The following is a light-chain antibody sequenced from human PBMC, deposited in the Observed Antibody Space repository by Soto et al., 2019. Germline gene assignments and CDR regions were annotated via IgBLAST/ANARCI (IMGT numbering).Light chain of an antibody. CDR3: QHYDHLPPFT. CDR2: GAS. V-gene: IGKV1-33*01. J-gene: IGKJ3*01. Sequence: DIQMTQSPSSLSASVGDRVTITCQASQDIRKYLSWYQQKPGKAPKLLIYGASYLETGVPSRFSGSGYGTAFTFTISSLQPEDIATYYCQHYDHLPPFTFGPGTKVAIK. CDR1: QDIRKY.